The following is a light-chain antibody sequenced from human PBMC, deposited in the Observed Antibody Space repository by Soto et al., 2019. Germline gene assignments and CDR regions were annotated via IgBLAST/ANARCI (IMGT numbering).Light chain of an antibody. Sequence: EFVLTQSPGTLSLSPGGRATLSCRASQSVSSSYLAWYQQKPGQAPSILIYGASTRATGIPDRFSGSGSGKVFTLTISRLEPEDFAPYYCQQYGSAPPLTFGGGTKVEIK. CDR2: GAS. V-gene: IGKV3-20*01. J-gene: IGKJ4*01. CDR1: QSVSSSY. CDR3: QQYGSAPPLT.